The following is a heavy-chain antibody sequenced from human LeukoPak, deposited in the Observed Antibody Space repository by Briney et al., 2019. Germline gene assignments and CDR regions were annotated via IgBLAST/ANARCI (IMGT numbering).Heavy chain of an antibody. J-gene: IGHJ6*03. D-gene: IGHD4-23*01. CDR3: ARNYAGDYYYYYYMDV. Sequence: ASVKVSCKASGYTFTSYGISWVRQAPGRGLEWMGWISAYNGNTNYAQKLQGRVTMTTDTSKSTAFMELRSLRSDDTAVYYCARNYAGDYYYYYYMDVWGKGTTVTVSS. CDR1: GYTFTSYG. V-gene: IGHV1-18*01. CDR2: ISAYNGNT.